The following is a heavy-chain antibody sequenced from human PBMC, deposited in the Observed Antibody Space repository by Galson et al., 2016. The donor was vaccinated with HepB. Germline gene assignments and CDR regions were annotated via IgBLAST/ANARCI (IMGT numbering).Heavy chain of an antibody. CDR3: ARDPVGGQRRWRAGFDS. V-gene: IGHV1-46*01. J-gene: IGHJ4*02. Sequence: SVKVSCKASGYSFTTHYIHWLRLAPGQGLEWMGIINPSAGNRDYAQKFKGRVTMTRDTSTNTVHMELSTLTYEDTAIYFCARDPVGGQRRWRAGFDSWGQGTLVTVSA. D-gene: IGHD6-19*01. CDR2: INPSAGNR. CDR1: GYSFTTHY.